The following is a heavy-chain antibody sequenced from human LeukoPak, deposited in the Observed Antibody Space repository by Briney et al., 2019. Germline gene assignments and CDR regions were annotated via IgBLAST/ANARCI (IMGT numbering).Heavy chain of an antibody. CDR1: GITFNYYW. J-gene: IGHJ4*02. D-gene: IGHD5-12*01. Sequence: GGFLRLSCAVSGITFNYYWMHWVRQAPGKGLVWVSRIDADGSSATYADSVKGRFTISRDNAKNTLYLQMDSLRAEDTAVYYCTREGGYDPFEYWGQGTLVTVSS. V-gene: IGHV3-74*01. CDR2: IDADGSSA. CDR3: TREGGYDPFEY.